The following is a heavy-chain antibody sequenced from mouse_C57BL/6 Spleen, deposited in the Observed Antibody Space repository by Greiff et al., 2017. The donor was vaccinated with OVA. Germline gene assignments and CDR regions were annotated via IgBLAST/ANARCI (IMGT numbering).Heavy chain of an antibody. V-gene: IGHV1-59*01. CDR3: ARGEHYAMDY. CDR1: GYTFTSYW. Sequence: QVQLQQPGAELVRPGTSVKLSCKASGYTFTSYWMHWVKQRPGQGLEWIGVIDPSDSYTNYNQKFKGKATLTVATSSSTAYMQLSSLTSEDSAVYYCARGEHYAMDYWGQGTSVTVSA. J-gene: IGHJ4*01. CDR2: IDPSDSYT.